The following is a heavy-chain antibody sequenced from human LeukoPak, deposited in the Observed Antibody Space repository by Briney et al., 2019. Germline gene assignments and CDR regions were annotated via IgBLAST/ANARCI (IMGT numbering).Heavy chain of an antibody. D-gene: IGHD6-6*01. V-gene: IGHV4-39*01. J-gene: IGHJ4*02. CDR2: INYGGSA. CDR3: ARRLGGSSNCGL. CDR1: GGSVSSSSYY. Sequence: SETLSLTCTVSGGSVSSSSYYWVWIRQPPGKGLEWIGNINYGGSAYYNPSLKIRVTISVDTSKNQFSLRLSSVTAADTAVYYCARRLGGSSNCGLWGQGTLVTVSS.